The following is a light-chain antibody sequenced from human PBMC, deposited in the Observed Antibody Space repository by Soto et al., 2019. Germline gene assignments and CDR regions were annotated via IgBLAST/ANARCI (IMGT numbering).Light chain of an antibody. V-gene: IGKV1-5*03. CDR1: QSISSW. CDR3: QQYNSYYT. J-gene: IGKJ2*01. Sequence: DIQMTQSPSTLSASVGDRVTITCRASQSISSWLAWYQQKPGKAPKLLIYEASGLESGVPSRFSGSGYGTEFTLTISSLQPDDFGTYYCQQYNSYYTFGQGTKLEIK. CDR2: EAS.